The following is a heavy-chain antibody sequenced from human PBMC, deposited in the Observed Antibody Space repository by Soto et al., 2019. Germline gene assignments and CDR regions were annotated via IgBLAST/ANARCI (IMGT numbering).Heavy chain of an antibody. J-gene: IGHJ3*02. D-gene: IGHD5-12*01. CDR3: AKDNGSGCDWLRVGDASDI. CDR2: ISYDGSNK. CDR1: GFTFSSYG. V-gene: IGHV3-30*18. Sequence: QVQLVESGGGVVQPGRSLRLSCADSGFTFSSYGMHWVRQAPGKGLEWVAVISYDGSNKYYADSVKVRLTISRDNSKNTLYLQMNSLRGEDTAVYYCAKDNGSGCDWLRVGDASDIWGQGTMVTVSS.